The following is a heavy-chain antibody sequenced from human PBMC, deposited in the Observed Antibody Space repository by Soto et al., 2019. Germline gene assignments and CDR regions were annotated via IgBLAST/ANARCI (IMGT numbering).Heavy chain of an antibody. Sequence: QVQLQESGPGLVKPSETLSLTCTVSGGSISSSYWTWIRQSPGKGLEWIGYLYYTGHTNYNPSLKSRVTISLHTSRKQFSLNLSSMTAADTAVYYWARLGPVAEGDAFDVWGQGTMVTVSS. J-gene: IGHJ3*01. V-gene: IGHV4-59*01. CDR1: GGSISSSY. D-gene: IGHD6-19*01. CDR2: LYYTGHT. CDR3: ARLGPVAEGDAFDV.